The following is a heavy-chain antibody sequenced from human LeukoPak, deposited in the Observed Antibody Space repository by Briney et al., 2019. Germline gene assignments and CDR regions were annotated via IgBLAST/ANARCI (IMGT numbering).Heavy chain of an antibody. Sequence: GASLRLSCAASGFTFSSYAMSWVRQAPGKGLEWVXAISGSGGSTYYADSVKGRFTISRDNSKNTLYLQMNSLRAEDTAVYYCAKVHSSGYYYPLSWFDPWGQGTLVTVSS. CDR1: GFTFSSYA. V-gene: IGHV3-23*01. D-gene: IGHD3-22*01. CDR2: ISGSGGST. CDR3: AKVHSSGYYYPLSWFDP. J-gene: IGHJ5*02.